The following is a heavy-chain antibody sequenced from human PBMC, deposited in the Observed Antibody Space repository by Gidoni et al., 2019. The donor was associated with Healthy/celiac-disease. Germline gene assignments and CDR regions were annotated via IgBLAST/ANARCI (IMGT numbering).Heavy chain of an antibody. Sequence: EVQLVESGGGLVQPGGSLKLSCAASGFTFSGSVMHWVRQASGKGLEWVGRIRSKANSYATAYAASVKGRFTISRDDSKNTAYLQMNSLKTEDTAVYYCTRLHAGSTDGNAFDIWGQGTMVTVSS. D-gene: IGHD3-10*01. V-gene: IGHV3-73*01. CDR1: GFTFSGSV. J-gene: IGHJ3*02. CDR3: TRLHAGSTDGNAFDI. CDR2: IRSKANSYAT.